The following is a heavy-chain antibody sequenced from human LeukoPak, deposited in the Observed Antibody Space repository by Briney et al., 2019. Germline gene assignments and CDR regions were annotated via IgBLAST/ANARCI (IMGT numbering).Heavy chain of an antibody. Sequence: GGSLRLSCAASGFTSSDHYMDWIRQAPGKGLEWVSRSRDKASRYTTEYAASAEGRFILSRDDLKNSLYLQLNSLTTEDTAVYYCARGFCSGGTCYSGTHWGQGTLVTVSS. CDR3: ARGFCSGGTCYSGTH. D-gene: IGHD2-15*01. J-gene: IGHJ4*02. V-gene: IGHV3-72*01. CDR1: GFTSSDHY. CDR2: SRDKASRYTT.